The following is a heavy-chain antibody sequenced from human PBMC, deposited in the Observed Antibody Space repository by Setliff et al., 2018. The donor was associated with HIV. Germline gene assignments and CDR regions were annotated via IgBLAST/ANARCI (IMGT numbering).Heavy chain of an antibody. J-gene: IGHJ4*02. Sequence: PSETLSLTCTVSGGSINNHYWYWIRQPPGRGLEWIGYIYISGTTNYNPSLKNRVTMTRDTSTSTAYMELRSLKSDDTAVYYCARVWDWNYDLGYWGQGTLVTVSS. CDR2: IYISGTT. V-gene: IGHV4-4*08. CDR3: ARVWDWNYDLGY. CDR1: GGSINNHY. D-gene: IGHD1-7*01.